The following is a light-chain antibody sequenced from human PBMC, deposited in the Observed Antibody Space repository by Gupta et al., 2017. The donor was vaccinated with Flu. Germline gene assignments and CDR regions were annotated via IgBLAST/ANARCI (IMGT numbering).Light chain of an antibody. V-gene: IGLV1-47*01. J-gene: IGLJ1*01. CDR3: GKWDDSPNVEV. CDR1: SPNIGSNY. CDR2: KNN. Sequence: QSVLTQPPSASGTPGQRVTISCSGSSPNIGSNYVYWYQQLPGTAPKLLIYKNNQRPSGVPERISASKSGTSASLAISGLRSEDEAEYYCGKWDDSPNVEVFGTGTKVTGL.